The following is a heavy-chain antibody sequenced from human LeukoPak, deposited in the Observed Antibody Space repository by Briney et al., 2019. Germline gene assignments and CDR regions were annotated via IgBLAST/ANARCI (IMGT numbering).Heavy chain of an antibody. Sequence: PSETLSLTCTVSGGSISSNSYYWGWIRQPPGKGLEWIGSIYYSGSTYYNPSLKSRVTASMDTSKNQFSLKLSSVTAADTAMYYCARRGYDSSGYYYAYWGQGTLVTVSS. J-gene: IGHJ4*02. D-gene: IGHD3-22*01. CDR2: IYYSGST. V-gene: IGHV4-39*01. CDR3: ARRGYDSSGYYYAY. CDR1: GGSISSNSYY.